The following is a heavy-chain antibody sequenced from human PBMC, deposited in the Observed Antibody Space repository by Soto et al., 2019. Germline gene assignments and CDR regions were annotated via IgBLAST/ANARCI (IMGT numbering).Heavy chain of an antibody. CDR3: ARVVSLDY. D-gene: IGHD6-6*01. CDR1: GYSFTSYW. J-gene: IGHJ4*02. V-gene: IGHV5-51*01. CDR2: IYPGDSDT. Sequence: PGESLKISCKGSGYSFTSYWIGWVRQMPGKGLEWMGIIYPGDSDTRYSPSFQGQVTISADKSISTAYLQMITLRVEDTAVYYCARVVSLDYWGQGTLVTVSS.